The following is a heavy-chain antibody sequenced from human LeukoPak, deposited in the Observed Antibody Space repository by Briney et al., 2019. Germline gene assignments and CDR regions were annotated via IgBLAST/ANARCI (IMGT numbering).Heavy chain of an antibody. CDR1: GFAFSTFW. CDR3: ARGGSNFDY. V-gene: IGHV3-7*01. CDR2: IKQDGSEK. Sequence: GGSLRLSCAASGFAFSTFWMTWVRPAPGKGLEWVANIKQDGSEKYYVDSVKGRFTISRDNAMNSLYLQMNSLRAEDTAVYYCARGGSNFDYWGQGTLVTVSS. J-gene: IGHJ4*02.